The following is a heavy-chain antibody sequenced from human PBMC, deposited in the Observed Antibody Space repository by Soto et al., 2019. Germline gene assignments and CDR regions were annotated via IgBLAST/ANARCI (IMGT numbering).Heavy chain of an antibody. Sequence: SETLSLTCTVAGGSISNYYWSCIRQPPGRGLEWIGHIFYSGSTNYNPALKSRVTISVDTSKSQFSLKLSSVTAADTAVYYCAKESGYNYGCFRWFDPWGQGTLVTV. D-gene: IGHD5-18*01. V-gene: IGHV4-59*01. CDR3: AKESGYNYGCFRWFDP. CDR1: GGSISNYY. CDR2: IFYSGST. J-gene: IGHJ5*02.